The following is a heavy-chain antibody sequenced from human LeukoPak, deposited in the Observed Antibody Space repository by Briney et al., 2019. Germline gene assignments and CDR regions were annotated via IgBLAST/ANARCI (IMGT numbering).Heavy chain of an antibody. CDR2: ISYDGSDK. D-gene: IGHD6-13*01. V-gene: IGHV3-30*04. Sequence: GGSLRLSCAASGFMFDGSAMNWVRQAPGRGLEWVAVISYDGSDKYYADSVKGRFTISRDNSKSALYLQMNSLTSEDTAVYYCARDHIAAASVDWFDPWGQGTLVTVS. CDR1: GFMFDGSA. J-gene: IGHJ5*02. CDR3: ARDHIAAASVDWFDP.